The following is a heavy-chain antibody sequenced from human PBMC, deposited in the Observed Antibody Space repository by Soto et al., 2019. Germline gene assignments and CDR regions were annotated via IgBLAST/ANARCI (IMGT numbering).Heavy chain of an antibody. CDR2: INPNSGST. D-gene: IGHD3-16*02. J-gene: IGHJ5*02. Sequence: GASVKVSCTASGHTFTGYYMHWVRQAPGQGLERMGWINPNSGSTNYAQKFQGWVTMTRDTSISTAYMELSRLRSDDTAVYYCARGFYDYVWGSYRNNWFDPWGQGTLVTVSS. CDR1: GHTFTGYY. V-gene: IGHV1-2*04. CDR3: ARGFYDYVWGSYRNNWFDP.